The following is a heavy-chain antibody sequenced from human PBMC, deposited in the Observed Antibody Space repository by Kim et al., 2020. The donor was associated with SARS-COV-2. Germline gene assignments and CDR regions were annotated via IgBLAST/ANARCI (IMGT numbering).Heavy chain of an antibody. CDR3: ARGRAGVVSAPNLGIGPHYEYFVRDV. CDR2: IHESGNI. Sequence: SETLSLTCAVYGGTLSGYYWSWIRQPPGKGLEWIGKIHESGNINYNPSLKSRVTMSIDTSKNQFSMRLTSVTAADTAFYYCARGRAGVVSAPNLGIGPHYEYFVRDVWRHEAPVTVSS. CDR1: GGTLSGYY. D-gene: IGHD3-3*01. J-gene: IGHJ6*02. V-gene: IGHV4-34*01.